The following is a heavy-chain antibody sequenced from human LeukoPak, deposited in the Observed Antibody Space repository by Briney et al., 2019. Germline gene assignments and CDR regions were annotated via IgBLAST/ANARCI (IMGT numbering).Heavy chain of an antibody. J-gene: IGHJ4*02. V-gene: IGHV3-53*01. D-gene: IGHD4-17*01. Sequence: GGSLRLSCAASGFTVSSSYMSWVRQAPGKGLEWVSVIYSASSTYYADSVKGRFTISRDNSKNTLYLQMNSLRAEDTAVYYCASQPRWDYGDFFDYWARECWSPSPQ. CDR1: GFTVSSSY. CDR3: ASQPRWDYGDFFDY. CDR2: IYSASST.